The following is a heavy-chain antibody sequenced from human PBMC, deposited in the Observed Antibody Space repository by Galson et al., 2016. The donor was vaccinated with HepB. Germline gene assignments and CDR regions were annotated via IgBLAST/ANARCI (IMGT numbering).Heavy chain of an antibody. CDR2: ISGSGGKT. CDR1: GFTFRNFA. V-gene: IGHV3-23*01. D-gene: IGHD2/OR15-2a*01. CDR3: ARDRLTSDPGYIQH. Sequence: SLRLSCAASGFTFRNFAMSWVRQAPGKGLEWVSSISGSGGKTYYADSVKGRFTISRDNSKDTVYLQMNRLRVEDTAIYYCARDRLTSDPGYIQHWGQGTLASVSS. J-gene: IGHJ1*01.